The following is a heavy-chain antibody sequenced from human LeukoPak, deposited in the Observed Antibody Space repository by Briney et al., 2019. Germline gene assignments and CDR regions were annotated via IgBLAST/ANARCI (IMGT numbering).Heavy chain of an antibody. Sequence: GGSLRLSCSASGFNFGDFPMAWVRQAPGKGLEWVGYIRAKAYGGTAEYGPSVKGRLFVSRDDAKGLAYLKMTSLKSEATAVYYCTRGSGRFEYWGQGTLVAVSS. CDR3: TRGSGRFEY. J-gene: IGHJ4*02. V-gene: IGHV3-49*04. CDR1: GFNFGDFP. D-gene: IGHD1-26*01. CDR2: IRAKAYGGTA.